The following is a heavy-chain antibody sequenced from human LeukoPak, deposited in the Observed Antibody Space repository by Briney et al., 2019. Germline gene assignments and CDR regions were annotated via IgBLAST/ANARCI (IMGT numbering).Heavy chain of an antibody. CDR2: ISSSSSYI. Sequence: GGSLRLSCAASGFTFSSYSMNWVRQAPGKGLEWVSSISSSSSYIYYADSVKGRFTISRDNSKNTLYLQMNSLRAEDTAVYYCAKDSRSFSLDYWGQGTLVTVSS. D-gene: IGHD3-16*02. J-gene: IGHJ4*02. V-gene: IGHV3-21*01. CDR1: GFTFSSYS. CDR3: AKDSRSFSLDY.